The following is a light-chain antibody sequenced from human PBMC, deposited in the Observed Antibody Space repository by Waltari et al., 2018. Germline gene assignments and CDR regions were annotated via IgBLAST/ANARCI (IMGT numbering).Light chain of an antibody. CDR3: NSYAGSSSWV. V-gene: IGLV2-14*01. CDR1: SSAVGFYNY. J-gene: IGLJ3*02. CDR2: DVS. Sequence: QSALTQPASVSGSPGQSITISSTGTSSAVGFYNYVSWYQQHPGKAPKLIIDDVSERPSGVSDRFSGSKSGNTASLTISGLQAEDESDYYCNSYAGSSSWVFGGGTKLTVL.